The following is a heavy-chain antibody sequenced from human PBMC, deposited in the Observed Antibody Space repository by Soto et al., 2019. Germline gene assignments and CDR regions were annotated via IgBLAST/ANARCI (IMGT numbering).Heavy chain of an antibody. D-gene: IGHD1-26*01. Sequence: PGGSLRLSCAASGFRFRTRAMSWVRQAPGKGLEWVASIRPGGDSTYYADSVKGRFAVSRDNSNVTLYLQMDSLRVEDTAIYYCTTHEEGAPWAGGFDSWGQGTRVTVSS. V-gene: IGHV3-23*01. CDR2: IRPGGDST. CDR1: GFRFRTRA. J-gene: IGHJ5*01. CDR3: TTHEEGAPWAGGFDS.